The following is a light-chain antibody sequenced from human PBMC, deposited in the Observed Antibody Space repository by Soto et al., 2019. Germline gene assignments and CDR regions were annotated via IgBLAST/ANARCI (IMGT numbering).Light chain of an antibody. V-gene: IGKV1-5*03. J-gene: IGKJ1*01. CDR3: QHYNSYSMT. Sequence: DIQMTQSPSTLSASVGDRVTITCRASQSISRWLGWYQQQPGDAPKLLIYQTSILEGGVPSRFSGSGSGTEFILIISSLQPDDFATYCCQHYNSYSMTFGQGTQVEIK. CDR1: QSISRW. CDR2: QTS.